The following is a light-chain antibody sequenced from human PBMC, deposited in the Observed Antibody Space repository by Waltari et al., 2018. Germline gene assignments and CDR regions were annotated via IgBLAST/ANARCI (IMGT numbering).Light chain of an antibody. Sequence: DIQMTQSPSSLSASVGDRVTIPCRASRGITNSLAWYQQKTGRAPKLLLYAASRLQSGVPPRFRGSGSGTDYTLTISSLQPEDFATYYCQQYYNTSATFGGGTKVEIK. CDR1: RGITNS. CDR3: QQYYNTSAT. V-gene: IGKV1-NL1*01. CDR2: AAS. J-gene: IGKJ4*01.